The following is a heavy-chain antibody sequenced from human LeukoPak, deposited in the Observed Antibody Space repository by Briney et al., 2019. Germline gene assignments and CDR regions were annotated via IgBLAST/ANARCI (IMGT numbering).Heavy chain of an antibody. CDR1: GYTFTSYG. D-gene: IGHD3-9*01. CDR3: ARDPVGWLGLYFDWSGAGLNYFDY. CDR2: ISAYNGNT. V-gene: IGHV1-18*01. Sequence: ASVKVSCTASGYTFTSYGISWVRQAPGQGLEWMGWISAYNGNTNYAQKLQGRVTMTTDTSTSTAYMELRSLRSDDTAVYYCARDPVGWLGLYFDWSGAGLNYFDYWGQGTLVTVSS. J-gene: IGHJ4*02.